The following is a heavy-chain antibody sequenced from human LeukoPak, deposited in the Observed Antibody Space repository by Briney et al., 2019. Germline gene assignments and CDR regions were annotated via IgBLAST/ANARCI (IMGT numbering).Heavy chain of an antibody. J-gene: IGHJ4*02. CDR3: ARVVRYGSGTADFDY. CDR2: ISSSGRTM. CDR1: GFIFSSYE. V-gene: IGHV3-48*03. Sequence: GGSLRLSCAASGFIFSSYEMSWVRQAPGKGLEWVSYISSSGRTMYYADSVKGRFTVSRDNAKNSLYLQMNSLRAEDTAVYYCARVVRYGSGTADFDYWGQGTLVTVSS. D-gene: IGHD3-10*01.